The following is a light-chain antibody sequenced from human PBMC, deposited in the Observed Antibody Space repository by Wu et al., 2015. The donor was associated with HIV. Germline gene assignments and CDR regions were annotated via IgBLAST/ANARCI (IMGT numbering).Light chain of an antibody. V-gene: IGKV1-5*03. J-gene: IGKJ3*01. Sequence: DIQMTQSPSTMSASIGDRVTITCRASQNINNWLAWYQQKPGKAPRLLIYKASSLESGVPSRFSASGSGTEFTLTISSLQPDDFATYYCQQYNSYLTFGPGTKVDIK. CDR1: QNINNW. CDR2: KAS. CDR3: QQYNSYLT.